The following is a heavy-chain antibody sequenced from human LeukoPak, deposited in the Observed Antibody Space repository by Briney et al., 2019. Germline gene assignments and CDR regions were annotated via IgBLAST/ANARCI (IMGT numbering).Heavy chain of an antibody. Sequence: GGSLRLSCAASGFTFSSYAMNWVRQAPGKGPERVSAISGGGGSTYYADSVKGRFTISRDNSKNTLFLQMNSLRAEDTAVYYCAKDLGLAASGTRYYFDHWGQGILVTVSS. CDR3: AKDLGLAASGTRYYFDH. V-gene: IGHV3-23*01. D-gene: IGHD6-13*01. CDR2: ISGGGGST. CDR1: GFTFSSYA. J-gene: IGHJ4*02.